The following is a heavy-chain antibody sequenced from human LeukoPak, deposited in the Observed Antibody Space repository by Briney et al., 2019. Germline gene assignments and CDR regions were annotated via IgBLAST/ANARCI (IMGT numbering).Heavy chain of an antibody. J-gene: IGHJ5*02. CDR1: GGSFSGYY. Sequence: SETLSLTCAVYGGSFSGYYWSWIRQPPGKGLEWIGEINHSGSTNYNPSLKSRVTISVDTSKNQFSLKLSSVTAADTAVYYCARGSSSGWYGGWFDPWGQGTLVTVSS. CDR3: ARGSSSGWYGGWFDP. D-gene: IGHD6-19*01. CDR2: INHSGST. V-gene: IGHV4-34*01.